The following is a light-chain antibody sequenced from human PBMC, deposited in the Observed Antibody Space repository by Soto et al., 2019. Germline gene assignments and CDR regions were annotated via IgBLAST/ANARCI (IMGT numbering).Light chain of an antibody. V-gene: IGLV2-14*01. CDR2: DVT. J-gene: IGLJ1*01. CDR3: SSYPPGSSYV. Sequence: QSLLTQPASVSGSPGQSITISCTGTSSDVGGYIYVSWYQQHPGKAPKLMIYDVTSRPSGVSYRFSGSKSGNTASLTISGLQAEDEADYYCSSYPPGSSYVLGTGPKVTVL. CDR1: SSDVGGYIY.